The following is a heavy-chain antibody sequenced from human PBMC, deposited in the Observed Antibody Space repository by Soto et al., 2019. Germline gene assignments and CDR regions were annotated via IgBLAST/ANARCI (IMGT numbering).Heavy chain of an antibody. CDR1: DYSIGSGYY. Sequence: PSETLSLTCTVSDYSIGSGYYWGWIRQPPGKGLEWIGSIIHSGNTNYNPSLKSRVTMSVDTSKNQFSLKLSSVIAADTAVYFCARDLGTGTDYWGRGTLVTVSS. J-gene: IGHJ4*02. CDR3: ARDLGTGTDY. V-gene: IGHV4-38-2*02. CDR2: IIHSGNT.